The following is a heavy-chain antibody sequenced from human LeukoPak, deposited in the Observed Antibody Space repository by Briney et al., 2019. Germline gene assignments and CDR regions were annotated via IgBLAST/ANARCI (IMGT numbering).Heavy chain of an antibody. Sequence: ASVKLSCKASGYTFTGYYMPRVRQAPGPGLEWMGRINPNSGGTNYAQKFQGRVTMNRDTSISTAYMELSRLRSDDTAVYYCARDLGAKTGWWFDPWGQGTLVTVSS. V-gene: IGHV1-2*06. D-gene: IGHD1-26*01. CDR3: ARDLGAKTGWWFDP. J-gene: IGHJ5*02. CDR1: GYTFTGYY. CDR2: INPNSGGT.